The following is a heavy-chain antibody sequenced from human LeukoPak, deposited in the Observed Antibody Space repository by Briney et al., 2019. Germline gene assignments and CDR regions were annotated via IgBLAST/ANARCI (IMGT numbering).Heavy chain of an antibody. CDR2: INPNSGGT. CDR1: GYTFTGYY. D-gene: IGHD3-3*01. Sequence: GASVKVSCKASGYTFTGYYMHWVRQAPGQGLEWMGWINPNSGGTNYAQKFQGRVTTTRDTSISTAYMELSRLRSDDTAVYYCAASTIFGVVITIDYWGQGTLVTVSS. CDR3: AASTIFGVVITIDY. V-gene: IGHV1-2*02. J-gene: IGHJ4*02.